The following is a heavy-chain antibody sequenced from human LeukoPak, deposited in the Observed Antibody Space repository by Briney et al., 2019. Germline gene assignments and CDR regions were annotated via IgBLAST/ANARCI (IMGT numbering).Heavy chain of an antibody. CDR3: ARAGTTKTTPKGIDY. Sequence: SETLSLTCTVSGGSISSGEYYWSWIRQPPGKGLESLGYIYYSGSTYYNPSLKSRVTISVDTSKNQFSLKLSSVTAADTAVYYCARAGTTKTTPKGIDYWGQGTLVTVSS. CDR2: IYYSGST. D-gene: IGHD1-7*01. CDR1: GGSISSGEYY. J-gene: IGHJ4*02. V-gene: IGHV4-30-4*08.